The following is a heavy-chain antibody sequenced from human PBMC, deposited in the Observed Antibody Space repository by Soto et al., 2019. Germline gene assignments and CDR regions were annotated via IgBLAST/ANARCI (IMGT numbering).Heavy chain of an antibody. Sequence: SVKVSCKASGYTFTSYGISWVRQAPGQGLEWMGWISAYNGNTGYAQKFQGRVTVTRNTSISTVYMELSGLRRDDTAVYYCARRKERSGPHYFDYWGQGSQVTVSS. J-gene: IGHJ4*02. V-gene: IGHV1-18*04. CDR3: ARRKERSGPHYFDY. CDR1: GYTFTSYG. D-gene: IGHD6-25*01. CDR2: ISAYNGNT.